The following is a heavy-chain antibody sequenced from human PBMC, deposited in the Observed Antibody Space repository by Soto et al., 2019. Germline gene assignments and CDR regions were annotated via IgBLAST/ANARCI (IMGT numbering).Heavy chain of an antibody. V-gene: IGHV3-9*01. Sequence: GGSLRLSCAASGFTFDDYAMHWVRQAPGKGLEWVSGISWNSGSIGYADSVKGRFTISRDNAKNSLYLQMNSLRAEDTALYYCAKDIGAAAGYGMDVWGQGTTVTVSS. D-gene: IGHD6-13*01. J-gene: IGHJ6*02. CDR2: ISWNSGSI. CDR3: AKDIGAAAGYGMDV. CDR1: GFTFDDYA.